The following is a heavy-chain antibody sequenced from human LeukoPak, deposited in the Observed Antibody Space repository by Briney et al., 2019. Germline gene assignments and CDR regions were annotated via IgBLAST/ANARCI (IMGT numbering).Heavy chain of an antibody. CDR2: IIPIFGTA. V-gene: IGHV1-69*13. Sequence: SVKVSCKASGGTFSSYAISWVRQAPGQVLEWMGGIIPIFGTANYAQKFQGRVTITADESTSTAYMELSSLRSEDTAVYYCARNPSVLNYFDYWGQGTLVTVSS. J-gene: IGHJ4*02. D-gene: IGHD2-8*02. CDR3: ARNPSVLNYFDY. CDR1: GGTFSSYA.